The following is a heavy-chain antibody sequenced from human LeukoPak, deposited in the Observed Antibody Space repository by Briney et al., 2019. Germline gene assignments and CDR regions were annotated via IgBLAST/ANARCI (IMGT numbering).Heavy chain of an antibody. CDR2: ISGSGGST. V-gene: IGHV3-23*01. CDR3: ARVPYYYGSGSSDY. J-gene: IGHJ4*02. Sequence: GGSLRLSCAASGFTFSSYAMSWVRQAPGKGLEWVSAISGSGGSTYYADSVKGRFTISRDNSKNTLYLQMNSLRAEDTAVYYCARVPYYYGSGSSDYWGQGTLVTVSS. D-gene: IGHD3-10*01. CDR1: GFTFSSYA.